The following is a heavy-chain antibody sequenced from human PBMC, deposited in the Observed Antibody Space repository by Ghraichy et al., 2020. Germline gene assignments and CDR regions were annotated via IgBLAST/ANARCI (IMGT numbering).Heavy chain of an antibody. Sequence: ASVKVSCKASGYTFSAYSMHWVRQARGQGLEWMGWINPNSGGTNYAQKFQGRVTITRDTSISTAYMELTRLSSDDTAVYYCARGGEVGAGIVDYWGQGTLVTVSS. CDR1: GYTFSAYS. CDR3: ARGGEVGAGIVDY. J-gene: IGHJ4*02. D-gene: IGHD3-10*01. V-gene: IGHV1-2*02. CDR2: INPNSGGT.